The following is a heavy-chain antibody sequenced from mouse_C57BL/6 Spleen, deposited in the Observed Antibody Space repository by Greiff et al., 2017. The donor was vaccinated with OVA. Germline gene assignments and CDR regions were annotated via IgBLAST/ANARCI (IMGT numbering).Heavy chain of an antibody. CDR2: ISNGGGST. Sequence: EVKLVESGGGLVQPGGSLKLSCAASGFTFSDYYMYWVRQTPEKRLEWVAYISNGGGSTYYPDTVKGRFTISRDNAKNTLYLQMSRLKSEDTAMYYCARRGQLRSYFDYWGQGTTLTVSS. D-gene: IGHD3-2*02. CDR3: ARRGQLRSYFDY. CDR1: GFTFSDYY. V-gene: IGHV5-12*01. J-gene: IGHJ2*01.